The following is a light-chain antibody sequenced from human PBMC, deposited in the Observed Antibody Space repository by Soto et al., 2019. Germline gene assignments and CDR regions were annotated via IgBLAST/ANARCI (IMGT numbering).Light chain of an antibody. CDR2: GAS. CDR1: QSVSRR. Sequence: EVVLTQSPGTLSLSPGGRGTLSCRASQSVSRRLAWYQQRPGQSPRLLISGASMRASGVPVRFIGSGSGTDFTLTITRLEPEDFAVYYCQQYGGSPITFGLGTRLEI. J-gene: IGKJ5*01. CDR3: QQYGGSPIT. V-gene: IGKV3-20*01.